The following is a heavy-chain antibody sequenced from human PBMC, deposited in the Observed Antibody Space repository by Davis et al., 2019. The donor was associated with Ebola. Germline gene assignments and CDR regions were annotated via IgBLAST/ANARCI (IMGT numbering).Heavy chain of an antibody. V-gene: IGHV3-15*01. D-gene: IGHD1/OR15-1a*01. CDR3: GGNNRYYYYGMDV. Sequence: GGSLRLSCAASGFTFSNAWMSWVRQAPGKGLEWVGRIKSKTDGGTTDYAAPVKGRFTISRDDSKNTLYLQMNSLRAEDTAVYYCGGNNRYYYYGMDVWGKGTTVTVSS. CDR1: GFTFSNAW. J-gene: IGHJ6*04. CDR2: IKSKTDGGTT.